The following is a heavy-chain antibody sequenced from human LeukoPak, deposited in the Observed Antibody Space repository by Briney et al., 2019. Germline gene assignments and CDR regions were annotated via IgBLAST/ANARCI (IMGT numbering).Heavy chain of an antibody. Sequence: PGGSLRLSCAASGFTFSSYEMNWVRQAPGKGLEWVSYISTSGDVLHYTDSVRGRFTISRDNAKNSLYLQMNGLRAEDTAIYYCARPLGYTGSGTYYGYWGQGTLVTVSS. CDR1: GFTFSSYE. D-gene: IGHD3-10*01. J-gene: IGHJ4*02. CDR2: ISTSGDVL. CDR3: ARPLGYTGSGTYYGY. V-gene: IGHV3-48*03.